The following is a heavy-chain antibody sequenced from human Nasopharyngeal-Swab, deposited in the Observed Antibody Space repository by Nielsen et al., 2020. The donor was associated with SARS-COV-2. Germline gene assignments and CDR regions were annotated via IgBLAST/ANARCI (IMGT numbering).Heavy chain of an antibody. CDR1: GFTFSNSA. V-gene: IGHV3-23*01. J-gene: IGHJ4*02. CDR3: AKEEVPNDY. Sequence: GESLKISCSVSGFTFSNSALCWVRQAPGKGLEWVSAISISGATTFYADSVRGRFTISRDNDRNTVYLQMSSLTVEDTAIYYCAKEEVPNDYWGQGTLVTVPS. CDR2: ISISGATT. D-gene: IGHD4/OR15-4a*01.